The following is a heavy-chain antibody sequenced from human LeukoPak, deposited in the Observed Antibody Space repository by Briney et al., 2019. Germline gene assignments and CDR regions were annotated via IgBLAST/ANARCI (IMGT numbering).Heavy chain of an antibody. Sequence: GGTLRLSCAAAGFTFSSYSMNWVRQAPGKGLEWVSTITVDGGATNYADSVKGRFTISRDNSRNTLYLQMNSLRAEDTAVYYCARAPRYYDILTGYYGAFDIWGQGTMVTVSS. CDR2: ITVDGGAT. CDR3: ARAPRYYDILTGYYGAFDI. D-gene: IGHD3-9*01. J-gene: IGHJ3*02. CDR1: GFTFSSYS. V-gene: IGHV3-23*01.